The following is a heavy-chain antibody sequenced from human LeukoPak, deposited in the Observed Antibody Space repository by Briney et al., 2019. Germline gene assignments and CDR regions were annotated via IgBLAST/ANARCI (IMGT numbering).Heavy chain of an antibody. CDR3: ARDKSLFYVDSSGYFQARDFDY. J-gene: IGHJ4*02. D-gene: IGHD3-22*01. CDR1: PLTNRYH. CDR2: VYRSGTT. V-gene: IGHV4-38-2*02. Sequence: SETLSLTCAAPPLTNRYHWGWIRQSPGKGLECIGSVYRSGTTYYNPSLTTRVDISIDTSKKQFSLKLSSVTAADTAVYYCARDKSLFYVDSSGYFQARDFDYWGQGILVTVSS.